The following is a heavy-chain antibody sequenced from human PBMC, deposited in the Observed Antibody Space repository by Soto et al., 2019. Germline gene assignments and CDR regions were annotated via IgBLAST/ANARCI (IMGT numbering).Heavy chain of an antibody. CDR1: GYSFTTYW. D-gene: IGHD2-2*03. V-gene: IGHV5-51*01. CDR2: IYPGDSGT. CDR3: ATKAQIGYCSSTSCYAIRDYYGMDV. Sequence: PGESLKSACEASGYSFTTYWIAWLRQMPGEGLEWMGIIYPGDSGTNYSPSFQGYVTISADKSISTAYLQWSSLKASDTAMYYCATKAQIGYCSSTSCYAIRDYYGMDVWGQGTTVTVSS. J-gene: IGHJ6*02.